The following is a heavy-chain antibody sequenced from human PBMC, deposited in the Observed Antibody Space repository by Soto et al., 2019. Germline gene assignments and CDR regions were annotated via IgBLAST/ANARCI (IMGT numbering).Heavy chain of an antibody. CDR3: VKYEYDSSGHEDEH. CDR2: VSHRGAT. D-gene: IGHD3-22*01. V-gene: IGHV4-38-2*02. Sequence: KTSETLSLTCSVSGYSIDRGYYWGWIRQAPERGLEWIGSVSHRGATSYTPSLKSRAIISLDTSNNQFTLRLTSVTVADTATYYCVKYEYDSSGHEDEHWGQGTLVAVSS. CDR1: GYSIDRGYY. J-gene: IGHJ4*02.